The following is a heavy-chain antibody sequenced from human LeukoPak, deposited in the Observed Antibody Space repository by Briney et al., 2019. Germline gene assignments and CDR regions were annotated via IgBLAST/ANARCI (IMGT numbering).Heavy chain of an antibody. D-gene: IGHD1-7*01. Sequence: ASVKVSCKASGYTFTGYYMHWVRQAPGQGLEWMGWINPNSGGTNYAQKFQGRVTMTRDTSISTAYMELSRLRSDDTAVYYCARDQYNWNYDRIHYYYYMDVWGKGTTVTVSS. V-gene: IGHV1-2*02. J-gene: IGHJ6*03. CDR2: INPNSGGT. CDR3: ARDQYNWNYDRIHYYYYMDV. CDR1: GYTFTGYY.